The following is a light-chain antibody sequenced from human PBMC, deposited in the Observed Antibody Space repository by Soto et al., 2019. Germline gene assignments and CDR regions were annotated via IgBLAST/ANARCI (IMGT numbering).Light chain of an antibody. J-gene: IGKJ5*01. Sequence: EIVLTQSPATLSLSPGERATLSCRASQSVSSYLAWYQQKPGQAPRLLIYDASTRATGIPARFSGSGSGTDFTLTISSLEPEDFAVYFCQQQSNWPPVTFGQGTRLEIK. CDR2: DAS. CDR3: QQQSNWPPVT. V-gene: IGKV3-11*01. CDR1: QSVSSY.